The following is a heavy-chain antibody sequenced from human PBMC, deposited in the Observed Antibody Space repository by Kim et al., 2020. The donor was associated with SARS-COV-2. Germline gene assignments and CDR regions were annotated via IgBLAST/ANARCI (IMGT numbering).Heavy chain of an antibody. D-gene: IGHD3-22*01. Sequence: GGSLRLSCTASGFTFGDYAMSWVRQAPGKGLEWVGFIRSKAYGGTTEYAASVKGRFTISRDDSKSIAYLQMNSLKTEDTAVYYCTREGGLYYYDSSGYYSFWGQGTLVTVSS. CDR2: IRSKAYGGTT. CDR3: TREGGLYYYDSSGYYSF. V-gene: IGHV3-49*04. J-gene: IGHJ4*02. CDR1: GFTFGDYA.